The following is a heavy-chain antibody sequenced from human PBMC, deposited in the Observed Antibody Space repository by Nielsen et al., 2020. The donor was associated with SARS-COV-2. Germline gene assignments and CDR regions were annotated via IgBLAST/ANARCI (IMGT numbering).Heavy chain of an antibody. J-gene: IGHJ4*02. CDR3: ARSRGCSATGCFFDY. Sequence: KFQGRVTITRDTSASTAYMELSGLSSEDTAVYYCARSRGCSATGCFFDYWGQGALVTVSS. D-gene: IGHD2-15*01. V-gene: IGHV1-3*01.